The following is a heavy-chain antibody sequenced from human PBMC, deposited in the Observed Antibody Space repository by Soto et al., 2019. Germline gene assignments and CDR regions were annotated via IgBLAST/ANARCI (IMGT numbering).Heavy chain of an antibody. CDR1: GYTFTSYD. V-gene: IGHV1-18*01. D-gene: IGHD2-15*01. J-gene: IGHJ5*02. Sequence: QVHLVQSGAEVNKPGASLKVSCKASGYTFTSYDISWVRQAPGQGLEWMGWISTYNGNTNYAQKIQGRVTMTTDTSTSTAYMELRSLRSDDTAVYYCARGFRVAATRWWFDPWGQGTLITVSS. CDR2: ISTYNGNT. CDR3: ARGFRVAATRWWFDP.